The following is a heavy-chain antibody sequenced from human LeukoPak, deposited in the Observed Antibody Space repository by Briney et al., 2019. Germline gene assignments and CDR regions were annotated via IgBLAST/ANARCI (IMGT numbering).Heavy chain of an antibody. CDR1: GFTFSSYA. V-gene: IGHV3-30-3*01. CDR3: ARDGGSYGSPDYFDY. D-gene: IGHD1-26*01. CDR2: ISYDGSNK. J-gene: IGHJ4*02. Sequence: GGSLRLSCAASGFTFSSYAMHWVRQAPGKGLEWVAVISYDGSNKYYADSVKGRFTISRDNSKNTLYLQMNSLRAEDTAVYYCARDGGSYGSPDYFDYWGQGTLVTVSS.